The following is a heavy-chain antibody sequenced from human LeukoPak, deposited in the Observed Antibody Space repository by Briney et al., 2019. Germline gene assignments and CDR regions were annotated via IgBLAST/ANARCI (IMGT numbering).Heavy chain of an antibody. V-gene: IGHV3-23*01. CDR2: ISGSGGST. J-gene: IGHJ3*02. CDR3: AKDDRSGGKQWLVRRVSAFDI. D-gene: IGHD6-19*01. Sequence: GGSLRLSCAASGFTFSSYAMSWVRQAPGKGLEWVSAISGSGGSTYYADSVKGRFTISRDNSKNTLYLQMNSLRAEDTAVYYCAKDDRSGGKQWLVRRVSAFDIWGQGTMVTVSS. CDR1: GFTFSSYA.